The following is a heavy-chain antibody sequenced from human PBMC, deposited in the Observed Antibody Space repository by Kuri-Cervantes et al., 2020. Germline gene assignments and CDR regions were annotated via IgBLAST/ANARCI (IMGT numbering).Heavy chain of an antibody. J-gene: IGHJ6*02. Sequence: ALVKVSCKASGYTFTGYYMHWVRQAPGQGLEWMGWINPNSGGTNYAQKFQGRVTMTRDTSISTAYMELSRLRSDDTAVYYCARGRGGAGGGSSYGMDVWGQGTTVTVSS. CDR1: GYTFTGYY. V-gene: IGHV1-2*02. D-gene: IGHD2-15*01. CDR2: INPNSGGT. CDR3: ARGRGGAGGGSSYGMDV.